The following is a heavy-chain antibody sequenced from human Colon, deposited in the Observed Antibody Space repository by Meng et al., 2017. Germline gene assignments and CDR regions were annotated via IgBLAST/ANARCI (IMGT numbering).Heavy chain of an antibody. D-gene: IGHD3-10*01. CDR1: GYNFISYG. CDR2: ISAYNGNT. CDR3: ARDILRYGSMTKWEH. J-gene: IGHJ4*02. Sequence: ASVKVSCKASGYNFISYGLTWVRQAPGQGLEWMGWISAYNGNTNYAQKFQGRVTMTTDTSTSTAYMELRSLISDDTAVYYCARDILRYGSMTKWEHWGQGTLVTVS. V-gene: IGHV1-18*01.